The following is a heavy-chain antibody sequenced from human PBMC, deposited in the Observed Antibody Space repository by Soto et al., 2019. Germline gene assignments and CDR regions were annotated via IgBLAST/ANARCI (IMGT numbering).Heavy chain of an antibody. V-gene: IGHV1-69*13. CDR2: IIPIFGTA. D-gene: IGHD3-22*01. Sequence: ASVKVSCKASGGTFSSYAISWVRQAPGQGLEWMGGIIPIFGTANYAQKFQGRVTITADESTSTAYMELSSLRSEDTAVYYCARPGGYYYDSSGYQDTPDFDYWGQGTLVTVSS. CDR3: ARPGGYYYDSSGYQDTPDFDY. CDR1: GGTFSSYA. J-gene: IGHJ4*02.